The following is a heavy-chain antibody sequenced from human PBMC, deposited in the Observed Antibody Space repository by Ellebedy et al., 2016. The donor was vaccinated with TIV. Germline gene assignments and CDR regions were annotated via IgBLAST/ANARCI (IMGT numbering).Heavy chain of an antibody. J-gene: IGHJ4*02. CDR1: GYTFTSYA. CDR3: ARVSTGLGNIAAAGT. D-gene: IGHD6-13*01. CDR2: INAGNGNT. Sequence: ASVKVSCKASGYTFTSYAMHWVRQAPGQRLEWMGWINAGNGNTKYSQKFQGRVTITRDTSASTAYMELSSLRSEDTAVYYCARVSTGLGNIAAAGTWGQGTLVTVSS. V-gene: IGHV1-3*01.